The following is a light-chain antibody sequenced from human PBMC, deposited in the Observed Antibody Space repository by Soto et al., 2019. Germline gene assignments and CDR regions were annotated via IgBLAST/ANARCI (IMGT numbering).Light chain of an antibody. CDR1: SSDVGGYKY. CDR3: SSFSSTTTLYV. CDR2: DVS. V-gene: IGLV2-11*01. J-gene: IGLJ1*01. Sequence: QSALTQPRSVSGSPGQSVTISCTGTSSDVGGYKYVSWYQQHPGKAPKLMIYDVSERPSGVPDRFSGSKSGNTASLTISGLQAEDEADYHCSSFSSTTTLYVFGTGTKLTVL.